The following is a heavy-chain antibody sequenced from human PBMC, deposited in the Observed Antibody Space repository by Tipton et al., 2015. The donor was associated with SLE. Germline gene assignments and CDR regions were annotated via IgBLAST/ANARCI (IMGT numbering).Heavy chain of an antibody. J-gene: IGHJ4*02. D-gene: IGHD1-26*01. CDR2: IYSSGST. Sequence: TLSLTCAVSNDSISSGGSYWSWLRQPAGKRLEWIGRIYSSGSTNNNPSLKSRVTTSVDTSKNQFFLNLSSVTAADTAVYYCAREPWGAPSTRFDYWGQGVLVTVSS. V-gene: IGHV4-61*02. CDR1: NDSISSGGSY. CDR3: AREPWGAPSTRFDY.